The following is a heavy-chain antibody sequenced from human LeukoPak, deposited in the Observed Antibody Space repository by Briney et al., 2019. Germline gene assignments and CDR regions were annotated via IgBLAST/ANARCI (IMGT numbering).Heavy chain of an antibody. Sequence: GGSLRLSCAASGFTFSSYAMHWVRQAPGKGLEWVAVISYDGSNKYYADSVKGRFTISRDNSKNTLYLQMNSLRAEDTAVYYCARSITGTTPWGQGTLVTVSS. V-gene: IGHV3-30-3*01. CDR3: ARSITGTTP. J-gene: IGHJ4*02. CDR2: ISYDGSNK. D-gene: IGHD1-7*01. CDR1: GFTFSSYA.